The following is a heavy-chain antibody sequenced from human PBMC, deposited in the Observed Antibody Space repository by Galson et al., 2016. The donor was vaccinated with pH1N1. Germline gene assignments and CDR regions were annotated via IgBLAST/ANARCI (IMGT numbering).Heavy chain of an antibody. CDR3: ARDQNWNPDY. CDR2: ISTSKGNT. J-gene: IGHJ4*02. CDR1: GYTFTTFG. V-gene: IGHV1-18*01. Sequence: SVKVSCKASGYTFTTFGISWVRQAPGKGLEWLGWISTSKGNTKNAQRLLDRVTMTRDTSTSTVFMELTSLGSDDTATYYCARDQNWNPDYWGQGTLVTVSS. D-gene: IGHD1-1*01.